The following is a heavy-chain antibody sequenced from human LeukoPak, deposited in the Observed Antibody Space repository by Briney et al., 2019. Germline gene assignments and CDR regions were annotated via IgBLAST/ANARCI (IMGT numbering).Heavy chain of an antibody. Sequence: PGGSLRLSCVTSGFTFSSYEMNWVRQAPGKGLEWVSYISSSSSTIYYADSVKGRFTISRDNAKNSLYLQMNSLRAEDTAVYYCARDSGSPNAFDIWGQGTMVTVSS. CDR3: ARDSGSPNAFDI. CDR2: ISSSSSTI. CDR1: GFTFSSYE. D-gene: IGHD5-12*01. V-gene: IGHV3-48*01. J-gene: IGHJ3*02.